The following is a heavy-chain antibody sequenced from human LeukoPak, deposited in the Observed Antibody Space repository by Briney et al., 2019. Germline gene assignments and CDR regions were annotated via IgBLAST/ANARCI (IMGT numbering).Heavy chain of an antibody. CDR1: GFTVSSNY. V-gene: IGHV3-66*02. Sequence: GGSLRLSCAASGFTVSSNYMSWVRQAPGKGPEWVSVIYSGGSTYYADSVKGRFTISRDNSKNTLYLQMNSLRAEDTAVYYCSYDSSGPFDYWGQGTLVTVSS. D-gene: IGHD3-22*01. J-gene: IGHJ4*02. CDR3: SYDSSGPFDY. CDR2: IYSGGST.